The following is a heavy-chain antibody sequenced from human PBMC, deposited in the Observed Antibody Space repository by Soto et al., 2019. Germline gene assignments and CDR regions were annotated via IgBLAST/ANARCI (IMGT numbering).Heavy chain of an antibody. CDR3: ARVIAADNYDSEGYHSLVWYYDL. Sequence: PSETLSLTCTVSGDSISRGFSYWSWIRQHPGKGLEWIGNIYHTGSTDFNPSLKSRLTMSVDTSKNQFSLRLTSVTAADTAMYYCARVIAADNYDSEGYHSLVWYYDLWGRGTLVTVSS. J-gene: IGHJ2*01. CDR2: IYHTGST. CDR1: GDSISRGFSY. D-gene: IGHD3-22*01. V-gene: IGHV4-31*03.